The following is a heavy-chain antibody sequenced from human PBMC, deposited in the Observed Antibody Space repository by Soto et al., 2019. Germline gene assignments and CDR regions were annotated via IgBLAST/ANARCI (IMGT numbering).Heavy chain of an antibody. CDR1: GFTFGDYW. J-gene: IGHJ4*02. V-gene: IGHV3-74*03. Sequence: GGSLRLSCAASGFTFGDYWMHWVRQPPGKGPEWVSRMTGDGRTTQYADSVKGRFTASRDNAKSTLYLQMNSLRAEDTAVYYCATAEVDYWGAGTLVTVSS. CDR2: MTGDGRTT. CDR3: ATAEVDY.